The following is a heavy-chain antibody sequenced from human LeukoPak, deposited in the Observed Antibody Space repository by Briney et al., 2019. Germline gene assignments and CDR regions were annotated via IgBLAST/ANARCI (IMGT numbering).Heavy chain of an antibody. J-gene: IGHJ4*02. CDR1: GGSISTYY. D-gene: IGHD2-15*01. Sequence: SETLSLTCTVSGGSISTYYWSWIRQPPGKGLEWIGYISYIVSTKYNPSLKSRVTMSVDKSKNQFSLKLSSVTAADTAMYYCARRHRDCSGNSCFLLDYWGQGTLVTVSS. CDR3: ARRHRDCSGNSCFLLDY. CDR2: ISYIVST. V-gene: IGHV4-59*08.